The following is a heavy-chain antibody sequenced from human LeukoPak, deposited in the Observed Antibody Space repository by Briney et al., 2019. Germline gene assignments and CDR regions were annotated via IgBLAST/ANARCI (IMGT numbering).Heavy chain of an antibody. Sequence: ASVKVSCKASGGTSSSYAISWVRQAPGQGLEWMGGIIPIFGTANYAQKFQGRVTITADESTSTAYMELSSLRSEDTAVYYCARDRAITIFGVVKLQFDPWGQGTLVTVSS. D-gene: IGHD3-3*01. V-gene: IGHV1-69*13. J-gene: IGHJ5*02. CDR3: ARDRAITIFGVVKLQFDP. CDR1: GGTSSSYA. CDR2: IIPIFGTA.